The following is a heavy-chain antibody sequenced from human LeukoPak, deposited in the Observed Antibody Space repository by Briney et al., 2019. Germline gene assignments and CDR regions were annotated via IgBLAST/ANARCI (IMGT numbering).Heavy chain of an antibody. CDR2: ISSFSGTI. CDR1: GITFSSYS. V-gene: IGHV3-48*01. D-gene: IGHD6-6*01. J-gene: IGHJ6*03. CDR3: AGAPGLVHYYYMDV. Sequence: GGSLRLSCVASGITFSSYSMNWVRQAPGKGLEWVSYISSFSGTINYADSVKGRFTISRDNAKNSLYLQMNSLRAEDTAVYYCAGAPGLVHYYYMDVWGKGTTVTVSS.